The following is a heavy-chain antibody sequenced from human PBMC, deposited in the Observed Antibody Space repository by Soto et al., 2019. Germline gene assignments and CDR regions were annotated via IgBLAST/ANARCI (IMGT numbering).Heavy chain of an antibody. CDR3: ARDVSDGLIDL. J-gene: IGHJ4*02. Sequence: QVQLVQSGAEVKKPGSSVKVSCKASGGTFSSYTISWVRQAPGQGLEWMGRIIPILGIANYAQKFQGRVTITADKSTSTAYMELSSLRSEDTAVYYCARDVSDGLIDLWGQGTLVTVSS. CDR1: GGTFSSYT. CDR2: IIPILGIA. D-gene: IGHD6-19*01. V-gene: IGHV1-69*08.